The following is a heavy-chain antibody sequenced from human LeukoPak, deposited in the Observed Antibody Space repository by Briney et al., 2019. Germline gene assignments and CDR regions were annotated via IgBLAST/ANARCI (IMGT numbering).Heavy chain of an antibody. Sequence: GSLRLSCAASGFTFNTYTMNWVRQPPGKGLEWIGEINHSGSTNYNPSLKSRVTISVDTSKNQFSLKLSSVTAADTAVYYCARGSSSWYKDAFDIWGQGTMVTVSS. CDR2: INHSGST. J-gene: IGHJ3*02. D-gene: IGHD6-13*01. CDR3: ARGSSSWYKDAFDI. CDR1: GFTFNTYT. V-gene: IGHV4-34*01.